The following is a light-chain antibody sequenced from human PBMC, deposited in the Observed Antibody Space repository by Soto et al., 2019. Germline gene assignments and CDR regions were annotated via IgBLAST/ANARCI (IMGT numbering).Light chain of an antibody. CDR2: DAF. CDR1: QDIKNY. Sequence: DIQMTQSPSSLSAFVGDSITITCQASQDIKNYLNWYQHKPGQAPKLLIYDAFKSDTGVPSRFSGSGSGTDFTFTISSLQPEDIATYFCQQYDSLPPTFGGGTRVDI. CDR3: QQYDSLPPT. V-gene: IGKV1-33*01. J-gene: IGKJ4*01.